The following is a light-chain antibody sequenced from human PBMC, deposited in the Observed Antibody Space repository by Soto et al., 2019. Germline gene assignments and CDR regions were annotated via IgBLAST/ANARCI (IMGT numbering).Light chain of an antibody. Sequence: QSVLTQPASGSGSPGQSITISCTGTSSDVGAYDYVSWYQQHPGKAPKYLIYEVSNRPSGVSDRFSGSKSGTTASLTIPGLQAEDEADYYCSSYTTTDPYVFGTGTKLTVL. CDR3: SSYTTTDPYV. CDR2: EVS. V-gene: IGLV2-14*01. J-gene: IGLJ1*01. CDR1: SSDVGAYDY.